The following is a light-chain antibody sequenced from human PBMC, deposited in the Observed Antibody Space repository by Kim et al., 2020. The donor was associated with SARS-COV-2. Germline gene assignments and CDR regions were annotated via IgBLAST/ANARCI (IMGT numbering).Light chain of an antibody. CDR2: AAS. J-gene: IGKJ1*01. Sequence: GDRVTITCRASQAISNCLAWYQQKPGKVPKLLVYAASALQSGVSSRFSGSGSGTDFTLTISSLQPEGVATYYCQKYDRAPRTFGQGTKV. CDR1: QAISNC. CDR3: QKYDRAPRT. V-gene: IGKV1-27*01.